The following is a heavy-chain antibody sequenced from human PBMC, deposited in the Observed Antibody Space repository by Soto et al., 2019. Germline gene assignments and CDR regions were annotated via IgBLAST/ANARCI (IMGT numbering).Heavy chain of an antibody. V-gene: IGHV4-30-4*01. D-gene: IGHD6-13*01. Sequence: SETLSLTCTVSGGSISSGDYYWSWIRQPPGKGLEWIGYIYYSGSTYYNPSLKSRVTISVDTSKNQFSLKLSSVTAADTAVYYCATGRLSSWYVESDYWGQGTMVTVSS. CDR3: ATGRLSSWYVESDY. J-gene: IGHJ4*02. CDR2: IYYSGST. CDR1: GGSISSGDYY.